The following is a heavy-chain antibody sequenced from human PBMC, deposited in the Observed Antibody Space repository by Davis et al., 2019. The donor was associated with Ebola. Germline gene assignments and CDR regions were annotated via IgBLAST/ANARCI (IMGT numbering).Heavy chain of an antibody. V-gene: IGHV4-59*01. D-gene: IGHD6-6*01. CDR2: IYYSGST. CDR3: ARERYSSSSSCFDY. CDR1: GGSISSYY. Sequence: PSETLSLTCTVSGGSISSYYWSWIRQPPGKGLEWIGYIYYSGSTNYNPSLKSRVTISVDTSKNQFSLKLSSVTAADTAVYYCARERYSSSSSCFDYWGQGTLVTVSS. J-gene: IGHJ4*02.